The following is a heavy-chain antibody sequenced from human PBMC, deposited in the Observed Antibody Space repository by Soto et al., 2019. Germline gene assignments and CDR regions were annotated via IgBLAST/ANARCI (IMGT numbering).Heavy chain of an antibody. Sequence: QVQLPESGPGLVKPSETLSLPCTVSGGSVSSGSYYWSWIRQPPGKGLEWIGYIYSSGSTNYNPSRKRRVTISVDTSKNQFSLKLSSVTAADTAVYYWARESADNWFDPWGQGTLVTVSS. J-gene: IGHJ5*02. V-gene: IGHV4-61*01. CDR3: ARESADNWFDP. CDR1: GGSVSSGSYY. CDR2: IYSSGST.